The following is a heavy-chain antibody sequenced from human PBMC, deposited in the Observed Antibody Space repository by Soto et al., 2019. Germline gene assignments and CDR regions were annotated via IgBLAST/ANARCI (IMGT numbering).Heavy chain of an antibody. V-gene: IGHV1-3*01. J-gene: IGHJ6*02. CDR3: ARDPNDSSAYYHHYYYGMDV. CDR2: INAGNGNT. Sequence: QIQLMQSGAEVKKPGASVKVYCKASGYTFTSYGIHWVRQAPGQRLEWTGWINAGNGNTKDSEKFQGRVTITRDTSASTAYLELSSLRSEDTAVYYCARDPNDSSAYYHHYYYGMDVWGQGTTVTVSS. CDR1: GYTFTSYG. D-gene: IGHD3-22*01.